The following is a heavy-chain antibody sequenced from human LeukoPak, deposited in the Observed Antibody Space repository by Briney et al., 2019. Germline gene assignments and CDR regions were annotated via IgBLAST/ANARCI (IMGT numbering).Heavy chain of an antibody. V-gene: IGHV3-23*01. CDR3: AKHCGGINTAVEY. D-gene: IGHD2-21*01. J-gene: IGHJ4*02. CDR2: ISGSGGST. Sequence: PGGSLRLSCTASGFTFSNYDMSWVRQAPGKGLEWVSTISGSGGSTYYADSVKGRFTISRDNSKNTLHLQMNSLRAEDTAVFYCAKHCGGINTAVEYWGQGTLVTVSS. CDR1: GFTFSNYD.